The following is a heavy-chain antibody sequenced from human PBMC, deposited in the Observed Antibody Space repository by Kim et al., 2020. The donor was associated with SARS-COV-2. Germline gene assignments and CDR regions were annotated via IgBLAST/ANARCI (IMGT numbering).Heavy chain of an antibody. J-gene: IGHJ6*02. V-gene: IGHV1-18*01. CDR3: ARDIYAIVGATRGNYGMDV. Sequence: ASVKVSCKASGYTFTSYGISWVRQAPGQGLEWMGWISAYNGNTNYAQKLQGRVTMTTDTSTSTAYMELRSLRSDDTAVYYCARDIYAIVGATRGNYGMDVWGQGTTVTVSS. CDR2: ISAYNGNT. CDR1: GYTFTSYG. D-gene: IGHD1-26*01.